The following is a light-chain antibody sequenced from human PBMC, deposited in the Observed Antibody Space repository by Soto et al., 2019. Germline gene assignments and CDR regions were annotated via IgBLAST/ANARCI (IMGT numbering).Light chain of an antibody. CDR3: QQYSSYSVFT. CDR1: QGIGVW. J-gene: IGKJ3*01. CDR2: QTS. V-gene: IGKV1-5*03. Sequence: DIQMTQSPSTLSASVGDRVIITCRASQGIGVWLAWYQQKPGKAPKLLIYQTSTLESGVPSRFSGSGSGTEFTLTISCLQPDDFATYYCQQYSSYSVFTFGPRTKVDI.